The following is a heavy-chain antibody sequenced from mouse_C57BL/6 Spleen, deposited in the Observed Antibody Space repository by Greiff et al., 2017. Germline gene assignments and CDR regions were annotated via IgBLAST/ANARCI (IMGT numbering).Heavy chain of an antibody. V-gene: IGHV1-69*01. CDR1: GYTFTSYW. D-gene: IGHD2-3*01. Sequence: QVQLKQPGAELVMPGASVKLSCKASGYTFTSYWMHWVKQRPGQGLEWIGEIDPSDSYTNYNQKFKGKSTLTVDKSSSTAYMQLSSLTSEDSAVYYCAMGDGYPAWFAYWGQGTLVTVSA. CDR3: AMGDGYPAWFAY. CDR2: IDPSDSYT. J-gene: IGHJ3*01.